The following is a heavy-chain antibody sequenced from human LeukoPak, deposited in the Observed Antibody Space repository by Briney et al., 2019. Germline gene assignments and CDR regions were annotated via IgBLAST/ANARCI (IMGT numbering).Heavy chain of an antibody. D-gene: IGHD3-22*01. V-gene: IGHV3-30-3*01. J-gene: IGHJ4*02. Sequence: PGRSLRLSCAASGFTFSSYAMHWVRQAPGKGLEWVAVISYDGSNKYYADSVKGRFTISRDNSKNTLYLQMNSLRAEDTAVYYCARDFSSSGYYGHFDYWGQGTLVTVSS. CDR1: GFTFSSYA. CDR3: ARDFSSSGYYGHFDY. CDR2: ISYDGSNK.